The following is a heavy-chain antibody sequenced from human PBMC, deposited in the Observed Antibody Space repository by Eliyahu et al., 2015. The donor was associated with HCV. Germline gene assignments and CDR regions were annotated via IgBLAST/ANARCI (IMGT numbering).Heavy chain of an antibody. V-gene: IGHV3-7*01. CDR1: GFTFSXYW. Sequence: EVHLVESGGGXVQPGGSXRLXXAASGFTFSXYWXNWVRQAPGKGLEWVAKIKQDGSQKYYVDSVKGRFTISRDNSKNSLYLQMNSLRAEDTAVYHCGRGRGWFDPWGQGTLVTVSS. D-gene: IGHD3-16*01. CDR2: IKQDGSQK. J-gene: IGHJ5*02. CDR3: GRGRGWFDP.